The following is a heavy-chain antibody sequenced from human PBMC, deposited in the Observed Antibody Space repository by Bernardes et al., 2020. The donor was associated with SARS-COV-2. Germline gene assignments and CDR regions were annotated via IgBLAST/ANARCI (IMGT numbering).Heavy chain of an antibody. CDR1: GFTFSSYE. CDR2: ISSSGSTI. CDR3: AKTIEYYYGSGSYYWGGFDY. Sequence: GGSLRLSCAASGFTFSSYEMNWVRQAPGKGLEWVSYISSSGSTIYYADSVKGRFTISRDNAKNSLYLQMNSLRAEDTAVYYCAKTIEYYYGSGSYYWGGFDYWGQGTLVTVSS. V-gene: IGHV3-48*03. D-gene: IGHD3-10*01. J-gene: IGHJ4*02.